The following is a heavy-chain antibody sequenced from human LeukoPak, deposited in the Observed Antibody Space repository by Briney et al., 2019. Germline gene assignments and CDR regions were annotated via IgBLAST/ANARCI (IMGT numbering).Heavy chain of an antibody. CDR2: INPSGGST. CDR3: ARDPVAGIVVVPAATKDYYYYYMDV. D-gene: IGHD2-2*01. J-gene: IGHJ6*03. Sequence: AAVKVSCKASGYTFTSYYMHWVRQAPGQGLEWMGIINPSGGSTSYAQKFQGRVTMTRDTSTSTVYMELSSLRSDDTAVYYCARDPVAGIVVVPAATKDYYYYYMDVWGKGTTVTVSS. CDR1: GYTFTSYY. V-gene: IGHV1-46*01.